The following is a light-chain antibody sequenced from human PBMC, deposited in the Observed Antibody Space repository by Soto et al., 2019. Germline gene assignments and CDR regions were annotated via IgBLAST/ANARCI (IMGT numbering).Light chain of an antibody. CDR3: LKDINYPWK. CDR1: QGIGNA. V-gene: IGKV1-6*01. Sequence: AIQMTQSPSSLSASVGDRVTISCRASQGIGNALGWYQKKPGKPPKVLIYGASHLQSGVPPRFSGSGSGTDFTLAISSLQPEDSATYYCLKDINYPWKFGQGTKVDIK. J-gene: IGKJ1*01. CDR2: GAS.